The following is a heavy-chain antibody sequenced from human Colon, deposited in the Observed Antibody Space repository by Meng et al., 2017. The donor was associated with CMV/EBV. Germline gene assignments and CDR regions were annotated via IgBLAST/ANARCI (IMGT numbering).Heavy chain of an antibody. CDR2: IFHTGSI. Sequence: GGAISSGDWWRWGRQCPGKRLEGSGEIFHTGSISYNPSLESRVTISIEKSKNQFSLKLPSVTAADTAVYYCARVRGYSYGPYWYFDLWGRGTLVTVSS. D-gene: IGHD5-18*01. CDR1: GGAISSGDW. V-gene: IGHV4-4*02. J-gene: IGHJ2*01. CDR3: ARVRGYSYGPYWYFDL.